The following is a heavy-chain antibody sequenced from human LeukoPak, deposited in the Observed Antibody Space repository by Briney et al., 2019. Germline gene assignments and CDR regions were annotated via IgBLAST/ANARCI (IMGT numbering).Heavy chain of an antibody. CDR1: GASFSSGDQY. V-gene: IGHV4-31*03. Sequence: SQTLSLTCTVPGASFSSGDQYWNWIRQSPGKGLEWIGSIHPRGLLYNNPSLESRVTISIDTSKNQFSLNLGSVTAADTAVYFCSRGLDSRKLGYWGQGTLVTVSS. J-gene: IGHJ4*02. CDR2: IHPRGLL. CDR3: SRGLDSRKLGY. D-gene: IGHD3-22*01.